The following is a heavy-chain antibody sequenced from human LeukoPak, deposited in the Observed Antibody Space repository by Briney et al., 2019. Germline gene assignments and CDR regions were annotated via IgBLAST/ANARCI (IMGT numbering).Heavy chain of an antibody. V-gene: IGHV1-8*01. CDR2: MNPNSGNT. Sequence: VASVKVSCKASGYTFTSYDINWVRQATGQGREWMGWMNPNSGNTGYAQKLQGRVTMTRNTSISTAYMELSSLRSEDTAVYYCARVFFTMVRGVKYYYYYMDVWGKGTTVTISS. D-gene: IGHD3-10*01. CDR1: GYTFTSYD. CDR3: ARVFFTMVRGVKYYYYYMDV. J-gene: IGHJ6*03.